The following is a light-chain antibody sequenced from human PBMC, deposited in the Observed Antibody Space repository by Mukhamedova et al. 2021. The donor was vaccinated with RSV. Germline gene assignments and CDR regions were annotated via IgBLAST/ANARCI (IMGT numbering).Light chain of an antibody. Sequence: WYQRRVHGKAPKLLIYAASTLKGGVPSRFSGSGSGTDFTLTISSVQPEDFATYYCQQNYDSIAFXQFTRLEI. CDR3: QQNYDSIA. J-gene: IGKJ5*01. V-gene: IGKV1-39*01. CDR2: AAS.